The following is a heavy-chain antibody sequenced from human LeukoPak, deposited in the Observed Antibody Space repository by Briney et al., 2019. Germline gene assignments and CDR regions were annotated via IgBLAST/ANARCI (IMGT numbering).Heavy chain of an antibody. Sequence: GASVKISCKASGYIFSSFGISWVRQAPGQGLEWLGWISAYNANTNYAQKFQGRLTMTTDTSTSTAYMELMSLSSDDTAVYYCARLRVTANWFDPWGQGTLVTVSA. V-gene: IGHV1-18*01. CDR3: ARLRVTANWFDP. CDR1: GYIFSSFG. CDR2: ISAYNANT. J-gene: IGHJ5*02. D-gene: IGHD2-21*02.